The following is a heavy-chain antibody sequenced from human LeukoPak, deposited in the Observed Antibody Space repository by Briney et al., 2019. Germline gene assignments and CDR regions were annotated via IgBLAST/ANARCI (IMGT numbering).Heavy chain of an antibody. Sequence: GGSLRLPCAASGFTFSNYWMHWVRQAPGKGLVWVSRISYDGSSTNYADSVKGRFTISRDNAKNTLYLQMNSLRAEDTAVYYCARRSAAKDAFDFWGQGTMVTVSS. J-gene: IGHJ3*01. D-gene: IGHD6-25*01. CDR3: ARRSAAKDAFDF. CDR2: ISYDGSST. V-gene: IGHV3-74*01. CDR1: GFTFSNYW.